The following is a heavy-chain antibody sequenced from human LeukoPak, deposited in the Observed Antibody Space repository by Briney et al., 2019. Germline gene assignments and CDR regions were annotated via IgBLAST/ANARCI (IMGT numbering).Heavy chain of an antibody. D-gene: IGHD2-2*01. Sequence: PGRSLRLSCAASGFTFSSYSMNWVRQAPGKGLEWVSYISSSSSTIYYADSVKGRFTISRDNAKNPLYLQMNSLRAEDTAVYYCARDHCSSTSCYFFDYWGQGTLVTVSS. J-gene: IGHJ4*02. CDR3: ARDHCSSTSCYFFDY. CDR1: GFTFSSYS. V-gene: IGHV3-48*01. CDR2: ISSSSSTI.